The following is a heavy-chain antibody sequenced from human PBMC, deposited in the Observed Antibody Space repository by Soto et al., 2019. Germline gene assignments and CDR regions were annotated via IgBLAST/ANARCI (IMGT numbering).Heavy chain of an antibody. J-gene: IGHJ4*02. V-gene: IGHV4-39*01. CDR1: GGSTSSGSYY. CDR3: ATGYYDILTGYQKVDY. D-gene: IGHD3-9*01. CDR2: IYDSGST. Sequence: SETLRLTCTVAGGSTSSGSYYWCWIRQPPGKGLEWIGSIYDSGSTYYNPSLKSRVTISVDTSKNQFSLKLSSVTAADTAVYYCATGYYDILTGYQKVDYWGQGTLVTVS.